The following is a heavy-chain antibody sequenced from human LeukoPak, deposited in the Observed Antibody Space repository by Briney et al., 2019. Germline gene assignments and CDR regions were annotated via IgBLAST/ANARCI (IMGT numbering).Heavy chain of an antibody. V-gene: IGHV3-23*01. CDR3: VKQLDSGNYYPTGDDY. Sequence: GGSLRLSCAASGFTLSSYATSWVRQAPGKGLEWVSSISASGADTYYADSVKGRFTISRDASKNTLYLQMNSLRGEDTAVYYRVKQLDSGNYYPTGDDYWGQGTLVTVSS. D-gene: IGHD3-10*01. J-gene: IGHJ4*02. CDR2: ISASGADT. CDR1: GFTLSSYA.